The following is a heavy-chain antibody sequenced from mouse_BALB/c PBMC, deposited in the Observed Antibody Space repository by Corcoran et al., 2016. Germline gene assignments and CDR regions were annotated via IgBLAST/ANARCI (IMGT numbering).Heavy chain of an antibody. J-gene: IGHJ2*01. CDR2: INPYYGST. V-gene: IGHV1-39*01. CDR1: GYSFTDYI. CDR3: ARDYGSSYFDD. Sequence: EIQLQQTGPELVKPGASVKISCKASGYSFTDYIMLWVKQSHGKSLEWIGNINPYYGSTSYNLKFKGKATLTVDKSSSTAYMQLNSLTSEDSAVYYCARDYGSSYFDDWGQGTTLTVSS. D-gene: IGHD1-1*01.